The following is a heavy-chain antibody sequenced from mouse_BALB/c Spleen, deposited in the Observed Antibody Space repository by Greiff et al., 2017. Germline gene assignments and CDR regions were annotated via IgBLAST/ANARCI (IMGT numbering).Heavy chain of an antibody. CDR2: IYPGGGYT. CDR3: ARDTYYRFYYFDY. J-gene: IGHJ2*01. CDR1: GYTFTNYW. Sequence: QVHVKQSGAELVRPGTSVKISCKASGYTFTNYWLGWVKQRPGHGLEWIGDIYPGGGYTNYNEKFKGKATLTADTSSSTAYMQLSSLTSEDSAVYFCARDTYYRFYYFDYWGQGTTLTVSS. D-gene: IGHD2-14*01. V-gene: IGHV1-63*02.